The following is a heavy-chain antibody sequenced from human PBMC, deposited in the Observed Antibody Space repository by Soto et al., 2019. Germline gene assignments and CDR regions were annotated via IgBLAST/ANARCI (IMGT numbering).Heavy chain of an antibody. D-gene: IGHD3-10*01. J-gene: IGHJ6*02. CDR2: ISSSSSYI. Sequence: GGSLRLSCAASGFTFSSYSMNWVRQAPGKGLEWVSSISSSSSYIYYADSVKGRFTISRDNAKNSLYLQMNSLRAEDTAVYYCARDHVTMVRGVIITSNYYYYGMDVWGQGTTVTVSS. V-gene: IGHV3-21*01. CDR1: GFTFSSYS. CDR3: ARDHVTMVRGVIITSNYYYYGMDV.